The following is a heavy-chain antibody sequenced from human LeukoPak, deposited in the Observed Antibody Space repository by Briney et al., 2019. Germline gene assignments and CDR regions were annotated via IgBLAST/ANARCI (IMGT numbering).Heavy chain of an antibody. CDR2: IGGSSRSI. CDR3: ARDVPDYGDYGDAFDI. CDR1: GFTVSNNH. Sequence: GGSLRLSCAASGFTVSNNHMNWVRQAPGKGLEWVSSIGGSSRSIYYADSVKGRFTISRDNAKNSLYLQMNSLRAEDTAVYYCARDVPDYGDYGDAFDIWGQGTMVTVSS. J-gene: IGHJ3*02. V-gene: IGHV3-21*01. D-gene: IGHD4-17*01.